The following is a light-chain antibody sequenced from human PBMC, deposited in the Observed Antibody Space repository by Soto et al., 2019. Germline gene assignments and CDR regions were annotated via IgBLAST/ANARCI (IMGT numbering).Light chain of an antibody. CDR1: QSVSGGY. V-gene: IGKV3-20*01. Sequence: EIVLRQSPGTLSLSPGERATLSCRASQSVSGGYLAWYQQKRGQAPRLLIYDTSGTATGTPDRFSGSGSGTDLTLTLSRLEPEDFAVYLCQQYGGSPITFGPGTRLEIK. CDR3: QQYGGSPIT. J-gene: IGKJ5*01. CDR2: DTS.